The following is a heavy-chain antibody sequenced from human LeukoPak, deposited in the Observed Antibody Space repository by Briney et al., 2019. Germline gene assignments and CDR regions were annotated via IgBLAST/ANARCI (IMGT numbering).Heavy chain of an antibody. J-gene: IGHJ4*02. CDR1: GFTFSSYS. D-gene: IGHD3-16*01. CDR3: ARDPSWPLYRGGLDY. V-gene: IGHV3-48*04. CDR2: ISDSSSI. Sequence: GGSLRLSCAASGFTFSSYSMNWVRQAPGKGLEWVSYISDSSSIYYADSVKGRFTISRDNANNSLYLQMNSLRAEDTAVYYCARDPSWPLYRGGLDYWGQGTLVTVSS.